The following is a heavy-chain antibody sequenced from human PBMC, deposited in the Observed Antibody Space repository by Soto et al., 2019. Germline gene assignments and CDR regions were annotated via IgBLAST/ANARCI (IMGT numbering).Heavy chain of an antibody. J-gene: IGHJ4*02. CDR2: IYSGGNT. CDR3: ARHVYIDGGGYFDY. V-gene: IGHV3-66*04. CDR1: GVTVSSNY. D-gene: IGHD5-18*01. Sequence: EVQLVESGGGLVQPGGSLRLSCAASGVTVSSNYMSWVRQAPGKGLEWVTVIYSGGNTYYADSVKGRSTISRDNSKNTLYLQMNRLRAEDTAVYYCARHVYIDGGGYFDYWRQGTLVTVSS.